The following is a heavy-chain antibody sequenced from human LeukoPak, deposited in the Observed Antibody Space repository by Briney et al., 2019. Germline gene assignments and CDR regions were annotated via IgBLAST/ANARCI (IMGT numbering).Heavy chain of an antibody. CDR3: ASGAGIAAPGTYDAFDI. J-gene: IGHJ3*02. D-gene: IGHD6-13*01. Sequence: GESLKISCKGSGYSFTTYWIGWVRQTPGKGLESMGIIYPGDSDTKYSPSFQGQVTISADRSISTAYLQWSSLKASDTAMYYCASGAGIAAPGTYDAFDIWGQGTMVTVSS. V-gene: IGHV5-51*01. CDR1: GYSFTTYW. CDR2: IYPGDSDT.